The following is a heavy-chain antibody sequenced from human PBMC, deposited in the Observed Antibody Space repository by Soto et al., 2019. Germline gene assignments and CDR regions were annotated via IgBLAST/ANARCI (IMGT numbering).Heavy chain of an antibody. CDR2: ISNNGINK. D-gene: IGHD6-6*01. V-gene: IGHV3-30*18. CDR1: GFTFRTYG. Sequence: QVQLVESGGGVVQPGRSLRLSCAASGFTFRTYGMHWVRQAPGKGLEWLAVISNNGINKYYADSVKGRFTISRDNSRAKLFMQMNSLRGEDTAIYYCAKVIRADSTSSNFYYYSGLDVWGQGTTVTVSS. CDR3: AKVIRADSTSSNFYYYSGLDV. J-gene: IGHJ6*02.